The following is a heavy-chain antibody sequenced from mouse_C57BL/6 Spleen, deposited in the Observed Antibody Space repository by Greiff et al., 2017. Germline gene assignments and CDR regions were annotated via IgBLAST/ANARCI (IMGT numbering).Heavy chain of an antibody. Sequence: QVQLQQPGAELVKPGASVKMSCKASGYTFTSYWITWVKQRPGQGLEWIGDIYPGSGSTNYNEKFKSKATLTVDTSSSTAYMQLSSLTSEDSAVYYCARFPAPLNYDYYAMDYWGQGTSVTVSS. D-gene: IGHD1-1*02. CDR1: GYTFTSYW. J-gene: IGHJ4*01. CDR2: IYPGSGST. V-gene: IGHV1-55*01. CDR3: ARFPAPLNYDYYAMDY.